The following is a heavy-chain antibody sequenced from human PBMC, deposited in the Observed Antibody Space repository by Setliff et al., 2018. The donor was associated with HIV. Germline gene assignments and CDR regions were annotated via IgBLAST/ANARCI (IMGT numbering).Heavy chain of an antibody. CDR2: INTDGSSA. CDR1: GFTFDDYT. CDR3: ARGGANPSWFDS. V-gene: IGHV3-74*03. Sequence: GGSLRLSCAASGFTFDDYTMHWVRQAPGKGLVWVSRINTDGSSATYADSVKGRFTNSRDNAKNTLYLQMDSLRAEDTAVYYCARGGANPSWFDSWGQGTLVTVS. D-gene: IGHD3-16*01. J-gene: IGHJ5*01.